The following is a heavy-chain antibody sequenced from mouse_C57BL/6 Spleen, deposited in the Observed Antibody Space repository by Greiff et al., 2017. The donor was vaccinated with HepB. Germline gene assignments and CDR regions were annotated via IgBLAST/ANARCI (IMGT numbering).Heavy chain of an antibody. CDR3: TDGYYVGPFAY. D-gene: IGHD2-3*01. V-gene: IGHV1-15*01. CDR2: IDPETGGT. J-gene: IGHJ3*01. Sequence: QVQLKESGAELVRPGASVTLSCKASGYTFTDYEMHWVKQTPVHGLEWIGAIDPETGGTAYNQKFKGKAILTADKSSSTAYMELRSLTSEDSAVYYCTDGYYVGPFAYWGQGTLVTVSA. CDR1: GYTFTDYE.